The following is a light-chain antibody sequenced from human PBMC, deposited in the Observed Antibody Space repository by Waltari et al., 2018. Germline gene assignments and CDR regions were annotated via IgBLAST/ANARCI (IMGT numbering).Light chain of an antibody. CDR2: KDT. Sequence: SFDLTQPPSVSVSPGQTASITCSGDKLGDTYASWYQQRPGHAPVLVIYKDTKRPSGIPERFSGSNSGNTATLTISGTQAMDEADYYCQAWDTRTAVFGGGTKLTVL. J-gene: IGLJ2*01. CDR3: QAWDTRTAV. CDR1: KLGDTY. V-gene: IGLV3-1*01.